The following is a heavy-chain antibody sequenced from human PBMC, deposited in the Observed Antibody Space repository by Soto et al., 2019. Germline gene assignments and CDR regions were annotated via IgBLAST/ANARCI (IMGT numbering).Heavy chain of an antibody. D-gene: IGHD2-15*01. V-gene: IGHV3-48*01. CDR3: ARDGGSGDYYYMAL. J-gene: IGHJ6*03. Sequence: GVSLRLSYAAAGGNCISYSMSCVRQTTGKALEWVSYISSSSVTIQYADSVKGRFTISRDNAKNSLSLHINSLRAEDAAQYYCARDGGSGDYYYMALWGKGTTDPVSS. CDR2: ISSSSVTI. CDR1: GGNCISYS.